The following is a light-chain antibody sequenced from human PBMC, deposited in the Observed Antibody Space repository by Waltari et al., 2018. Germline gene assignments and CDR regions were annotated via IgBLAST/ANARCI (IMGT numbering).Light chain of an antibody. J-gene: IGLJ2*01. CDR1: SSAVKHYNF. CDR2: EGT. CDR3: CSYAGSVV. Sequence: QSALTQPASVSGSPGQSITISCPGISSAVKHYNFVSWYQHHPGKAPKLMIYEGTKRPSGVSNRFSGSKSGNTASLTISGLQAEDEADYYCCSYAGSVVFGGGTKLTVL. V-gene: IGLV2-23*01.